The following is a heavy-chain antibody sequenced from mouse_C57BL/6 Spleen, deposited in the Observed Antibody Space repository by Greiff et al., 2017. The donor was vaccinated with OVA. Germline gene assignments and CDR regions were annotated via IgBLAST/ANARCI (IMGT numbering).Heavy chain of an antibody. D-gene: IGHD1-1*01. Sequence: VQLQQSGPELVKPGDSVKISCKASGYSFTGYFMNWVIQSHGKSLEWIGRINPYNGDTFYNQKFKGKATLTVDKSSSTAHMELRSLTSEDSAVYYCARNYYGSSYFDYWGQGTTLTVSS. CDR1: GYSFTGYF. CDR3: ARNYYGSSYFDY. CDR2: INPYNGDT. J-gene: IGHJ2*01. V-gene: IGHV1-20*01.